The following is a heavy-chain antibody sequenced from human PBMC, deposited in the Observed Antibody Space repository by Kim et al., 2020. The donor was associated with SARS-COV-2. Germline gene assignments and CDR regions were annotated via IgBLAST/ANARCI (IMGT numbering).Heavy chain of an antibody. V-gene: IGHV3-23*03. Sequence: ADSLQGRLTISRDNSKSTLFLQMDSLRVDDTAVYYCAKDLLYVPGRGYFDSWGQGVVVTVSS. J-gene: IGHJ4*02. CDR3: AKDLLYVPGRGYFDS. D-gene: IGHD3-10*01.